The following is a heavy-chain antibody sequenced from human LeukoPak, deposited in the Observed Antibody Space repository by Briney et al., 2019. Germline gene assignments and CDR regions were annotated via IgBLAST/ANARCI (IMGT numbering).Heavy chain of an antibody. D-gene: IGHD3-10*01. CDR1: GFTFSSYS. Sequence: GGSLRLSCAASGFTFSSYSMNWVRQAPGKGLEWVSTISSGDNTFYADSVRGRFTISRDNSKNTLYLQMNSLRGEDTAIYYCAKDRGLGSFDYWGQGTLVTVSS. J-gene: IGHJ4*02. CDR3: AKDRGLGSFDY. V-gene: IGHV3-23*01. CDR2: ISSGDNT.